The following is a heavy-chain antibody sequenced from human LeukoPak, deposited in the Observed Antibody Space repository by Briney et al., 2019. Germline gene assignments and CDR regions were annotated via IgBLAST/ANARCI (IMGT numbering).Heavy chain of an antibody. Sequence: SETLSLTCTVSGGSISSYYWSWIRQPPGKGLEWIGYVFYSGSTNYNPSLKSRVTISGDTSKNQFTLKLSSVTPADTAVYYCARDGGRFSFGFGYWGQGTLVTVSS. J-gene: IGHJ4*02. CDR2: VFYSGST. D-gene: IGHD5-18*01. CDR1: GGSISSYY. V-gene: IGHV4-59*01. CDR3: ARDGGRFSFGFGY.